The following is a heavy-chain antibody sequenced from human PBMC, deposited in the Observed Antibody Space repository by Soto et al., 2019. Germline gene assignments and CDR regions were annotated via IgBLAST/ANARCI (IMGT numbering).Heavy chain of an antibody. CDR1: GFTFSDHG. V-gene: IGHV3-30*18. D-gene: IGHD6-13*01. CDR3: AKDAGGASSWPYSFDD. CDR2: ISYDGSKR. Sequence: GGSLRLSCTASGFTFSDHGMHWVRQAPGKGLEWVSLISYDGSKRWYVDSVKGRFTISRDSPKNTLYLQMDFIITEDSALYYFAKDAGGASSWPYSFDDSGQGTQVTVSS. J-gene: IGHJ1*01.